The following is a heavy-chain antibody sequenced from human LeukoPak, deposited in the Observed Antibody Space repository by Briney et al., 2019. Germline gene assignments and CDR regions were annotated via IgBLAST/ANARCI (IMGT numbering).Heavy chain of an antibody. V-gene: IGHV1-69*05. Sequence: AASVKVSCKASGGTFSSYAISWVRQAPGQGLEWMGGIIPIFGTANYAQKFQGRVTITTDESTSTAYMELSSLRPEDTAVYYCARGVSGIAAAVDFDYWGQGTLVTVSS. CDR3: ARGVSGIAAAVDFDY. D-gene: IGHD6-13*01. CDR2: IIPIFGTA. J-gene: IGHJ4*02. CDR1: GGTFSSYA.